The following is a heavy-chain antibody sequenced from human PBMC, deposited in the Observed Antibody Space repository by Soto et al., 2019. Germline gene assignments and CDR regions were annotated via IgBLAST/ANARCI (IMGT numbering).Heavy chain of an antibody. J-gene: IGHJ5*02. Sequence: SETLSLTCTVSGGSISSGGYYWSWIRQHPGKGLEWIGYIYYSGSTYYNPSLKSRVTISVDTSKNQFSLKLSSVTAADTAVYYCARGLRFLEWLPLNWFDPWGQGTLVTVSS. CDR2: IYYSGST. D-gene: IGHD3-3*01. V-gene: IGHV4-31*03. CDR1: GGSISSGGYY. CDR3: ARGLRFLEWLPLNWFDP.